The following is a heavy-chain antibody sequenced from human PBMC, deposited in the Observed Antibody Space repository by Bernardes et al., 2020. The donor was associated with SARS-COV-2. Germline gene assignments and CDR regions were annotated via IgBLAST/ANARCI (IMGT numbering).Heavy chain of an antibody. Sequence: GGSLRLSCAASGFTFSSYEMNWVRQAPGKGLEWVSYISSSGSTIYYADSVKGRFTISRDNAKNSLYLQMNSLRAEDTAVYYCARGPEDFWSGYYSNYYYGMDVWGQGTTVTVSS. CDR2: ISSSGSTI. J-gene: IGHJ6*02. D-gene: IGHD3-3*01. V-gene: IGHV3-48*03. CDR1: GFTFSSYE. CDR3: ARGPEDFWSGYYSNYYYGMDV.